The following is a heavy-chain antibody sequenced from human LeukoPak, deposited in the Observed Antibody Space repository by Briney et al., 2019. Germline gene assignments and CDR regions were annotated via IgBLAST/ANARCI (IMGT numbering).Heavy chain of an antibody. J-gene: IGHJ6*03. CDR1: GGTFSSYA. Sequence: PVKVSCKASGGTFSSYAISWVRQAPGQGLEWMGGIIPIFGTANYAQKFQGRVTITTDESTSTAYMELSSLRSEDTAVYYCARGPYYDFWSGTPYLGYYYYMDVWGKGTTVTVSS. CDR2: IIPIFGTA. D-gene: IGHD3-3*01. V-gene: IGHV1-69*05. CDR3: ARGPYYDFWSGTPYLGYYYYMDV.